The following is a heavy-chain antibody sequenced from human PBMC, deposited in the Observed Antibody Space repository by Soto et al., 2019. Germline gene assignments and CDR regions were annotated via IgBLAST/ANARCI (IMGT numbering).Heavy chain of an antibody. D-gene: IGHD2-2*01. J-gene: IGHJ6*02. V-gene: IGHV1-2*04. CDR1: GYTFTGYY. Sequence: QVQLVQSGSEVKKPGASVKVSCKASGYTFTGYYMHWVRQAPGQGLEWMGWIHPNSGGTNYAQKFQGWVTMTRETSISTAYMELGRLRSDDTAVYYCARDQDCSSPSCPTTPRHYYYYYGMDVWGQGTTVTVSS. CDR2: IHPNSGGT. CDR3: ARDQDCSSPSCPTTPRHYYYYYGMDV.